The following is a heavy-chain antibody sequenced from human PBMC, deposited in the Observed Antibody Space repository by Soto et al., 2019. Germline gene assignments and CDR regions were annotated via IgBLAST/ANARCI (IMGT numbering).Heavy chain of an antibody. J-gene: IGHJ4*02. CDR3: ARENTVTTYYFDY. V-gene: IGHV4-31*03. Sequence: QVQLQESGPGLVKPSQTLSLTCTDSGGSISSGGYYWSWIRQHPGKGLEWIGYIYYSGSTYYNPSLKSRVTISVDTSKNQFSLKLSSVTAADTAVYYCARENTVTTYYFDYWGQGTLVTVSS. D-gene: IGHD4-17*01. CDR1: GGSISSGGYY. CDR2: IYYSGST.